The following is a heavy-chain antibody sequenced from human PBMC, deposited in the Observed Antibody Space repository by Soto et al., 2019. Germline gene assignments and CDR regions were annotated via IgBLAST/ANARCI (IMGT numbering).Heavy chain of an antibody. V-gene: IGHV3-30*18. D-gene: IGHD6-19*01. J-gene: IGHJ4*02. CDR3: AKDLSVPRIAVAGPTDY. Sequence: GSLRLSCAASGFTFSSYGMHWARQAPGKGLEWVAVISYDGSNKYYADSVKGRFTISRDNSKNTLYLQMNSLRAEDTAVYYCAKDLSVPRIAVAGPTDYWGQGTLVTVSS. CDR2: ISYDGSNK. CDR1: GFTFSSYG.